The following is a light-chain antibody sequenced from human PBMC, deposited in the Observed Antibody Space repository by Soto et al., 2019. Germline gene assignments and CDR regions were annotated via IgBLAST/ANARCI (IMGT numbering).Light chain of an antibody. CDR2: EVP. V-gene: IGLV2-14*01. J-gene: IGLJ1*01. CDR3: CSYTGTSNPYV. Sequence: QAVLTQPASVSGSPGQSITISCTGSISDGGGYNYVSWYQQYPGKAPKLIISEVPNRPSGVSDRFSGSKSGNTASLTISGLQADDEADYYCCSYTGTSNPYVFGTGTKVTVL. CDR1: ISDGGGYNY.